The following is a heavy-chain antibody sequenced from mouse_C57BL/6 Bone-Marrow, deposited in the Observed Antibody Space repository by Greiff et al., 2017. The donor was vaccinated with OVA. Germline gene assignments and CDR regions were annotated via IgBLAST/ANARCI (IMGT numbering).Heavy chain of an antibody. CDR3: GRQNYGSSHWYFDV. V-gene: IGHV5-2*01. D-gene: IGHD1-1*01. Sequence: EVMLVESGGGLVQPGESLKLSCESNEYEFPSHDMSWVRKTPEKRLELVAAINSDGGSTYYPDTMERRFIISRDNTKKTLYLQLSSLRSEDTAWYYCGRQNYGSSHWYFDVWGTGTTVTVSS. CDR2: INSDGGST. J-gene: IGHJ1*03. CDR1: EYEFPSHD.